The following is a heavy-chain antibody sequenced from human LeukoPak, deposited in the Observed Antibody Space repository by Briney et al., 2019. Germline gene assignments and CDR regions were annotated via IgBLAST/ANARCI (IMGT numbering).Heavy chain of an antibody. V-gene: IGHV4-59*12. CDR2: IYYSGST. CDR1: GGSISSYY. J-gene: IGHJ4*02. Sequence: SETLSLTCTVSGGSISSYYWSWIRQPPGKGLEWIGYIYYSGSTNYNPSLKSRVTISVDTSKNQFSLNLTSVTAADTAVYYCAREAPPLRYFDYWGQGTLVTVSS. CDR3: AREAPPLRYFDY.